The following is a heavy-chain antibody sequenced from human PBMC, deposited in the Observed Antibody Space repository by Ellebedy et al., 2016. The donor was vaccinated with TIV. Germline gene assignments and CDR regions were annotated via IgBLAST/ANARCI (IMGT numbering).Heavy chain of an antibody. CDR3: TTLLVYAIGN. J-gene: IGHJ4*02. CDR1: GFIFSKAW. CDR2: INSKTDGGTP. Sequence: PGGSLRLSCAASGFIFSKAWMSWVRQAPGKGLEWVGRINSKTDGGTPDYAATVKGRFTITIDDSKNTLYLQMNSLKTEDKGVYYCTTLLVYAIGNWGQGILVTVSS. V-gene: IGHV3-15*01. D-gene: IGHD2-8*01.